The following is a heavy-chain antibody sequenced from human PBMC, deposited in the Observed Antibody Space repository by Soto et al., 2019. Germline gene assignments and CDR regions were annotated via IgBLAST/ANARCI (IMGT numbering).Heavy chain of an antibody. CDR3: ARGAHRLSSIAARPVLDY. CDR2: IIPIFGTA. CDR1: GGTFSSYA. J-gene: IGHJ4*02. D-gene: IGHD6-6*01. V-gene: IGHV1-69*01. Sequence: QVQLVQSGAEVKKPGSSVKVSCKASGGTFSSYAISWVRQAPGQGLEWMGGIIPIFGTANYAQKFQGRVTITADESTSTAYMELSSLRSEDTAVYYWARGAHRLSSIAARPVLDYWGQGTLVTVSS.